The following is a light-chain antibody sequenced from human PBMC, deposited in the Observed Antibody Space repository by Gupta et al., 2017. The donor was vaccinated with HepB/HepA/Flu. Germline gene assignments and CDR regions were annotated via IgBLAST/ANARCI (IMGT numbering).Light chain of an antibody. CDR2: ANI. CDR3: QSYDSSLSGVV. Sequence: QSVLTQPPSVLGAPGQTSTISCPGNNFNIWAGYDVHWYQQLPGTAPKLLIYANINRPSGVPGRFSGSASGTSASLAITGLQAEDEADYYCQSYDSSLSGVVFGGGTKLTVL. V-gene: IGLV1-40*01. J-gene: IGLJ2*01. CDR1: NFNIWAGYD.